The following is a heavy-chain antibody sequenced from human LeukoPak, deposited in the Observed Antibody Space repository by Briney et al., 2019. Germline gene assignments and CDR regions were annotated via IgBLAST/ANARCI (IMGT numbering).Heavy chain of an antibody. CDR3: ARDWKHAFDM. V-gene: IGHV3-7*01. J-gene: IGHJ3*02. CDR2: INQDGSEK. D-gene: IGHD1-1*01. Sequence: GGSLRLFCAASGVTFSSYRMRWVPQAPGKGLEWVATINQDGSEKYYVDSVKGRFTISRDNAKNSLYLQMNSLRAEDTAVYYCARDWKHAFDMWGQGTMVTVSS. CDR1: GVTFSSYR.